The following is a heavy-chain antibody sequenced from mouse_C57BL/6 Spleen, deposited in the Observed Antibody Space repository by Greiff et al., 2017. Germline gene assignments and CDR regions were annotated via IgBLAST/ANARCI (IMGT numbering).Heavy chain of an antibody. V-gene: IGHV1-53*01. J-gene: IGHJ4*01. CDR3: ARGTGTRAMDD. CDR2: INPSNGGT. CDR1: GYTFTSYW. D-gene: IGHD4-1*01. Sequence: QVQLQQPGTELVKPGASVKLSCKASGYTFTSYWMHWVKQRPGQGLEWIGNINPSNGGTNYNEKFKGKATLTVDQSSSTAYMQHSSLTSEDSAVYYCARGTGTRAMDDWGQGTSVTVSS.